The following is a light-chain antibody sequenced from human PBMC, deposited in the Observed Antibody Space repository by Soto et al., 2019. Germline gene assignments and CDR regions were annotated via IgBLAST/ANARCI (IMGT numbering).Light chain of an antibody. CDR2: DAS. CDR3: QQYNTYST. J-gene: IGKJ5*01. V-gene: IGKV1D-8*03. Sequence: VIWMTQSPSLLSASTGDRVTISCRMSQGISSYLAWYQQXPGKAPKALIYDASTFRSGVPSRFSGGGSRTEFTLTISSLQPDDFATYYYQQYNTYSTFGQGTRLEIK. CDR1: QGISSY.